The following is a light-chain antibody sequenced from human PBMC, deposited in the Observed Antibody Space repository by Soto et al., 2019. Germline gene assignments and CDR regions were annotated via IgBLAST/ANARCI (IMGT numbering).Light chain of an antibody. CDR1: SSDVGGYNF. Sequence: QSVLTQPASVSGSPGQSITISCTGTSSDVGGYNFVSWYQQHPGTAPKLMIYDVYNRPSGVSDRFSGSKSGNTASLTISGPRAGGGVNFYGGSYKSSGTPVFGSGTRVTAL. V-gene: IGLV2-14*03. CDR3: GSYKSSGTPV. CDR2: DVY. J-gene: IGLJ1*01.